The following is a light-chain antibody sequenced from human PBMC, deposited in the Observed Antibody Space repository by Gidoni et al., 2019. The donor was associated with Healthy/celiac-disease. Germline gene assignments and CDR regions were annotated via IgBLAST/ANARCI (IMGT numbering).Light chain of an antibody. CDR3: QQSYSTPPT. Sequence: DIQMTQSPSSLSASVGDRVTITCRASQSISSYLNWYQQKPGKAPKLLIYAASSLQSGGPSRFSGSGAGTDFTLTISSLQPEDFETYYCQQSYSTPPTFGGGTKVEIK. V-gene: IGKV1-39*01. CDR2: AAS. J-gene: IGKJ4*01. CDR1: QSISSY.